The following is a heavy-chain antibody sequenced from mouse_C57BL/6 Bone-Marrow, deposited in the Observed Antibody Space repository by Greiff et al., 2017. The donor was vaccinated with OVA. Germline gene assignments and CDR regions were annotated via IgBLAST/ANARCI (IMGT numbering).Heavy chain of an antibody. J-gene: IGHJ4*01. CDR2: INPNNGGT. CDR1: GYTFTDYY. D-gene: IGHD1-1*01. V-gene: IGHV1-26*01. CDR3: APYGSSRYYYAMDY. Sequence: EVQLQQSGPELVKPGASVKISCKASGYTFTDYYMNWVKQSHGKSLEWIGDINPNNGGTSYNQKFKGKATLTVDKSSSTAYMELRSLTSEDSAVYYCAPYGSSRYYYAMDYWGQGTSVTVSS.